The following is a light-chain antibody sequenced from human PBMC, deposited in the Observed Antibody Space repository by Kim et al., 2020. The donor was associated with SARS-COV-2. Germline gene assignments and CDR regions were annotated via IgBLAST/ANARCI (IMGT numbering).Light chain of an antibody. Sequence: VSVARGQTATITCGGKNIGDRTVHWYQQKPGQAPVLVIYRDRSRPSGIPERFSGSNSGNTATLTISRAQAGDEADYYCQVWDSGVVFGGGTKLTVL. V-gene: IGLV3-9*01. CDR3: QVWDSGVV. CDR2: RDR. J-gene: IGLJ2*01. CDR1: NIGDRT.